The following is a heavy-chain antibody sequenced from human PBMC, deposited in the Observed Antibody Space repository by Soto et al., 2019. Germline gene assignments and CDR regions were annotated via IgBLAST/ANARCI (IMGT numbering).Heavy chain of an antibody. CDR3: ARDRVESGYPEYFQH. D-gene: IGHD3-22*01. J-gene: IGHJ1*01. Sequence: EVQLVESGGGLIQPGGSRGLSCAASGFTVSSNYRGWVRQAPGKGLEWVSVIYSGGSTYYADSVKGRFTISRDNSKNTLYLQMNSLRAEDTAVYYCARDRVESGYPEYFQHWGQGTLVTVSS. CDR2: IYSGGST. CDR1: GFTVSSNY. V-gene: IGHV3-53*01.